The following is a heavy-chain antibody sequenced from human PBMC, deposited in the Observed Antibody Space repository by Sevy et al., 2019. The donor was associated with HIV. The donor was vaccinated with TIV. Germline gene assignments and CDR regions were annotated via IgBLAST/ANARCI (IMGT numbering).Heavy chain of an antibody. CDR2: ISSNGDNA. CDR1: GFAFRTYA. D-gene: IGHD3-9*01. Sequence: GGSLRLSCAASGFAFRTYAFHWVRQAPGRGLEWVGLISSNGDNAFYASSVRGRFIISRDNSMNTLYLELNNLTPDDTAVYYCARGPEWELTSFLSHWGQGTLVTVSS. J-gene: IGHJ4*02. V-gene: IGHV3-30-3*01. CDR3: ARGPEWELTSFLSH.